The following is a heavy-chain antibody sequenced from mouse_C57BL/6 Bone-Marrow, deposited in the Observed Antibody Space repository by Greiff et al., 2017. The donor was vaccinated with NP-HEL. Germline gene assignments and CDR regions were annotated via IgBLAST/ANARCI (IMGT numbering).Heavy chain of an antibody. CDR1: GFSLTSCG. Sequence: QVQLQQSGPGLVQPSQSLSITCTVSGFSLTSCGVHWVRQSPGKGLEWLGVIWSGGSTDYNAAFISRLSISKDNSKSQVFFKMNSLQADDTAIYYCARKEGFVTTVVAGRYFDYWGQGTTLTVSS. V-gene: IGHV2-2*01. CDR2: IWSGGST. D-gene: IGHD1-1*01. CDR3: ARKEGFVTTVVAGRYFDY. J-gene: IGHJ2*01.